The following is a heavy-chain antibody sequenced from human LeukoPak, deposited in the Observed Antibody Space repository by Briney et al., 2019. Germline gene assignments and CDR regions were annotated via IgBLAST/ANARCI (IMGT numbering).Heavy chain of an antibody. V-gene: IGHV5-51*01. CDR3: ARQKGQLWSDY. CDR1: GYSFTSYW. J-gene: IGHJ4*02. Sequence: GESLKISCKGSGYSFTSYWIGWVRQLPGKGLEGMGIIYPGDSDTRYSPSFQGQVTISADKSINTAYLEWSSLKSSDTAVYYCARQKGQLWSDYWGQGTLVTVSS. CDR2: IYPGDSDT. D-gene: IGHD5-18*01.